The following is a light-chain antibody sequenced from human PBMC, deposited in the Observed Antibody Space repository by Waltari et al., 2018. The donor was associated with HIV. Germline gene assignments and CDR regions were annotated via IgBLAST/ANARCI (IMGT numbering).Light chain of an antibody. Sequence: AIRMTQSPSSLSASTGDRVTITCRASQDISSSLAWYQQKPGRAPTLLIYAASTLQTGVPSRFSGSGSGTEFTLTINCLQSEDFATYYCQQYYNSPRTFGQGTKVEIK. V-gene: IGKV1-8*01. CDR3: QQYYNSPRT. CDR2: AAS. J-gene: IGKJ1*01. CDR1: QDISSS.